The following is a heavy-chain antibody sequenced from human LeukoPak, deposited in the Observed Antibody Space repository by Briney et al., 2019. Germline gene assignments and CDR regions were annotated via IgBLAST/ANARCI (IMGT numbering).Heavy chain of an antibody. V-gene: IGHV3-9*01. CDR2: ISWNSGSI. CDR3: AKGGYCSSTSCYLGLDGMDV. CDR1: GFTFDDYA. D-gene: IGHD2-2*01. J-gene: IGHJ6*02. Sequence: PGGSLRLSCAASGFTFDDYAMHWVRQAPGKGLEWVSGISWNSGSIGYADSVKGRFTISRDNAKNSLYLQMNSLRAEDTALYYCAKGGYCSSTSCYLGLDGMDVWGQGTTVTVSS.